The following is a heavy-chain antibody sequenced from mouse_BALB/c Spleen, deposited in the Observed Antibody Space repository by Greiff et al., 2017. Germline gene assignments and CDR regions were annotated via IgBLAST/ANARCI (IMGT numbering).Heavy chain of an antibody. J-gene: IGHJ3*01. CDR2: ILPGSGST. CDR1: GYTFSSYW. V-gene: IGHV1-9*01. D-gene: IGHD1-1*01. Sequence: VNLVESGAELMKPGASVKISCKATGYTFSSYWIEWVKQRPGHGLEWIGEILPGSGSTNYNEKFKGKATFTADTSSNTAYMQLSSLTSEDSAVYYCARPGSSYEGFAYWGQGTLVTVSA. CDR3: ARPGSSYEGFAY.